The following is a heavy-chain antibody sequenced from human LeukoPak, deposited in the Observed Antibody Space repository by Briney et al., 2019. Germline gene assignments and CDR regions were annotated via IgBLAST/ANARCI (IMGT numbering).Heavy chain of an antibody. CDR3: ANTDFDY. V-gene: IGHV3-43*02. CDR1: GFTFDDYA. D-gene: IGHD2-8*02. CDR2: ISRDGGST. J-gene: IGHJ4*02. Sequence: GGSLRLSCAASGFTFDDYAMHWVRQAPGKGLEWVSLISRDGGSTYYADSVKGRFTISRDNTKNSLYLQMNSLRTEDTALYYFANTDFDYWGQGTLVTVSS.